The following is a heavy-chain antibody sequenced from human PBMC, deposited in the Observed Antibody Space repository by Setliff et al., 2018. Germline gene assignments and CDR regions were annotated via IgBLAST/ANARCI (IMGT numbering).Heavy chain of an antibody. V-gene: IGHV1-2*02. CDR2: INPNSGGT. J-gene: IGHJ4*02. CDR1: GYTFTGYY. CDR3: ARDQGYRGYGNFDF. D-gene: IGHD5-12*01. Sequence: ASVKVSCKASGYTFTGYYMPWVRQAPGQGLEWMGWINPNSGGTNYAQKFQGRVTMTSDTSISTAYMEVSRLTSDDTAVYFCARDQGYRGYGNFDFWGQGALVTVSS.